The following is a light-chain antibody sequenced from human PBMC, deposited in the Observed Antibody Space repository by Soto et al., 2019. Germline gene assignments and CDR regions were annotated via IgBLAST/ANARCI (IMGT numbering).Light chain of an antibody. V-gene: IGLV2-8*01. CDR3: GSKAGSDKHVV. CDR1: SSDIRDSNY. CDR2: EVT. J-gene: IGLJ2*01. Sequence: QSALTQPPSASGSPGQSVTLSCSGISSDIRDSNYVSWYQQHPGKAPKLVVCEVTKRPSGVPDRFSGSRSGTTAFLTISGLQTEDEADYYCGSKAGSDKHVVFGGGTKVTVL.